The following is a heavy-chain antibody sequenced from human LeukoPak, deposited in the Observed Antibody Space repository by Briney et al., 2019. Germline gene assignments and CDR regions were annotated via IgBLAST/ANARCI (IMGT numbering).Heavy chain of an antibody. Sequence: SETLSLTCTVSGGSISSYYWSWIRQPPGKGLEWIGYIYYSGSTNYNPSLKSRVTISVDTSKNQFSLKLSSVTAADTAVYYCARVWLSSGWLYHFDYWGQGTLVTVSS. V-gene: IGHV4-59*01. CDR3: ARVWLSSGWLYHFDY. CDR1: GGSISSYY. D-gene: IGHD6-19*01. CDR2: IYYSGST. J-gene: IGHJ4*02.